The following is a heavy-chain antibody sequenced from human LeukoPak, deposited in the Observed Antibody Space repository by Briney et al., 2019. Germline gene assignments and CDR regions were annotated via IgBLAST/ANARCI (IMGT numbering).Heavy chain of an antibody. J-gene: IGHJ4*02. Sequence: HPGGSLRLSCAASGFTFSSYAMIGVPQAPGKGLEWVSSISGSGGSTYYADSVKGRFTISRDNSKNTLYLQMNSLIAEHTAVYYCEKSGYNRFEYWGQGTRVTVSS. CDR1: GFTFSSYA. D-gene: IGHD5-24*01. CDR2: ISGSGGST. V-gene: IGHV3-23*01. CDR3: EKSGYNRFEY.